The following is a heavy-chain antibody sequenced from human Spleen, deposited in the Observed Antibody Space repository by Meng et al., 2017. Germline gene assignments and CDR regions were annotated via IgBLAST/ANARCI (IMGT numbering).Heavy chain of an antibody. CDR3: ARDQDIVVLAAARWFDP. D-gene: IGHD2-2*01. V-gene: IGHV4-34*01. CDR1: GGSFSGYY. CDR2: INHSGST. Sequence: VPLLQLCAALLKPSDTLYLTCTDYGGSFSGYYWSWIRQPPGKGLEWIGEINHSGSTNYNPSLKSRVTISVDTSKNQFSLKLSSVTAADTAVYYCARDQDIVVLAAARWFDPWGQGTLVTVSS. J-gene: IGHJ5*02.